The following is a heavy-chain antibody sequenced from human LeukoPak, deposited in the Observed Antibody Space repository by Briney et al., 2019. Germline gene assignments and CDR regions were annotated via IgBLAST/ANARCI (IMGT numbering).Heavy chain of an antibody. D-gene: IGHD6-19*01. CDR1: GCTFTGYY. CDR2: INPNSGGT. Sequence: ASVKVSCKASGCTFTGYYMHWVRQAPGQGLEWMGWINPNSGGTNYAQKFQGRVTMTRDTSISTAYMELSRLRSDDTAVYYCARVDSSGWNLNWFDPWGQGTLVTVSS. V-gene: IGHV1-2*02. J-gene: IGHJ5*02. CDR3: ARVDSSGWNLNWFDP.